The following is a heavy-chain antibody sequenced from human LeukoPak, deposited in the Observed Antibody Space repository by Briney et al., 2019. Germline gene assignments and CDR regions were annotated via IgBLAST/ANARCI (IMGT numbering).Heavy chain of an antibody. D-gene: IGHD3-22*01. V-gene: IGHV4-38-2*01. CDR3: ARGVNYYDSSGYPDY. Sequence: SETLSLTCAVSGYSISSDYYWGWIRQPPGKRLEWIGSIYHSGNTYYNPSLKSRVTISVDTSKNQFSLEVSSVTAADTAVYYCARGVNYYDSSGYPDYWGQGTLVTVSS. J-gene: IGHJ4*02. CDR2: IYHSGNT. CDR1: GYSISSDYY.